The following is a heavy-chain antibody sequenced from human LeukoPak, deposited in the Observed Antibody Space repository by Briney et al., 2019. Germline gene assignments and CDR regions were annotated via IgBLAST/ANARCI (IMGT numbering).Heavy chain of an antibody. CDR1: GFTFSSYS. V-gene: IGHV3-21*01. D-gene: IGHD6-6*01. Sequence: GGSLRLSCAASGFTFSSYSMNWVRQAPGKGLEWVSSISSSSSYIYYADSVKGRFTISRDNAKNSLYLQMNSLRAEDTAVYYCARDSTGRLGIAARGTGYWGQGTLVTVSS. CDR3: ARDSTGRLGIAARGTGY. CDR2: ISSSSSYI. J-gene: IGHJ4*02.